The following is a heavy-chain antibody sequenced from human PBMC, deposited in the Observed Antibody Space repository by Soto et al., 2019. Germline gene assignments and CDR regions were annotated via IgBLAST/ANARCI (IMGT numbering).Heavy chain of an antibody. Sequence: QVQLRESGPGLVKPSQTLSLTCTVSGGSINSGGYYWNWIRQHPGKGLEWIGYMYYSGSTYYNPSLRIRVIISADTSENPFSLKLSSVTAADTAVYFCARGYLQSGYSSSWVFDYWGQGTLVNVSS. J-gene: IGHJ4*02. V-gene: IGHV4-31*03. CDR1: GGSINSGGYY. CDR2: MYYSGST. CDR3: ARGYLQSGYSSSWVFDY. D-gene: IGHD6-13*01.